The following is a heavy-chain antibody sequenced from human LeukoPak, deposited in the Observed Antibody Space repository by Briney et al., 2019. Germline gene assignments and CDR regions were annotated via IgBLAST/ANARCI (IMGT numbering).Heavy chain of an antibody. D-gene: IGHD6-13*01. V-gene: IGHV4-59*01. CDR1: GGSISSYY. CDR3: ARDSGIAAAGTHNWFDP. Sequence: SETLSLTCTVSGGSISSYYWSWIGQPPGKGLEWIGYIYYSGSTNYNPSLKSRVTISVDTSKNQFSLKLSSVTAADTAVYYCARDSGIAAAGTHNWFDPWGQGTLVTVSS. J-gene: IGHJ5*02. CDR2: IYYSGST.